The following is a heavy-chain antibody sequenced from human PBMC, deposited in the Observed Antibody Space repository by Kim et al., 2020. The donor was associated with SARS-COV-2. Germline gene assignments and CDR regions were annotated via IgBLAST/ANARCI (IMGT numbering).Heavy chain of an antibody. CDR2: ISSSGSTI. CDR3: ARASSGWTWDWFDP. V-gene: IGHV3-48*03. D-gene: IGHD6-19*01. J-gene: IGHJ5*02. Sequence: GGSLRLSCAASGFTFSSYEMNWVRQAPGKGLEWVSYISSSGSTIYYADSVKGRFTISRDNAKNSLYLQMNSLRAEDTAVYYCARASSGWTWDWFDPWGQGTLVTVSS. CDR1: GFTFSSYE.